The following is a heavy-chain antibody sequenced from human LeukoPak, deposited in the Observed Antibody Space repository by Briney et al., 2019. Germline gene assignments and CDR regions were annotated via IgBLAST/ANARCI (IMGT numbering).Heavy chain of an antibody. J-gene: IGHJ4*02. Sequence: PGGSLRLSCAVSGFTFSTYSMNWVRQAPGRGLEWVSAISGSGGSTYYADSVKGRFTISRDNSKNTLYLQMNSLRAEDTAVYYCANTGSGSYYFDYWGQGTLVTVSS. CDR1: GFTFSTYS. CDR2: ISGSGGST. D-gene: IGHD1-26*01. CDR3: ANTGSGSYYFDY. V-gene: IGHV3-23*01.